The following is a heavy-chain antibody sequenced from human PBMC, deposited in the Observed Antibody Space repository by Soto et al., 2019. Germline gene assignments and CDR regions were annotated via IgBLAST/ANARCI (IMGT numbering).Heavy chain of an antibody. CDR3: ARDGGVVVTAFYYYYGMDV. Sequence: SVKVACKASGGTFSSYAISWVRQAPGQGLEWMGGIIPIFGTANYAQKFQGRVTITADKSTSTAYMELSSLRSEDTAVYYCARDGGVVVTAFYYYYGMDVWAQGTTVTVSS. J-gene: IGHJ6*02. CDR2: IIPIFGTA. V-gene: IGHV1-69*06. CDR1: GGTFSSYA. D-gene: IGHD2-21*02.